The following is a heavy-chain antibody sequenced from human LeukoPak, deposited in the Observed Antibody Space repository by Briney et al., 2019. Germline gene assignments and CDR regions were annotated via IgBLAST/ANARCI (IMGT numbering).Heavy chain of an antibody. CDR3: AKDGIAARPGGYYFDY. J-gene: IGHJ4*02. Sequence: GGSLRLSCAASGFIFSNYGMHWVRQAPGKGLEWVAVIYYGGSNNYYADSVKGRFTISRDNSKSTLYLQMNSLRPEDTAVYYCAKDGIAARPGGYYFDYWGQGTLVTVSS. D-gene: IGHD6-6*01. CDR1: GFIFSNYG. V-gene: IGHV3-30*18. CDR2: IYYGGSNN.